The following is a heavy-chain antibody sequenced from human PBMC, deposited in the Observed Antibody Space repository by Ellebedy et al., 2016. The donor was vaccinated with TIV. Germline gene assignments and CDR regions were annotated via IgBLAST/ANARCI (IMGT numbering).Heavy chain of an antibody. Sequence: GESLKISXAASGFTFSSYSMNWVRQAPGKGLEWVSSISSSSSYIYYADSVKGRFTISRDNAKNSLYLQMNSLRAEDTAVYYCATRISSSWSYYYYYMDVWGKGTTVTVSS. J-gene: IGHJ6*03. D-gene: IGHD2-2*01. CDR1: GFTFSSYS. V-gene: IGHV3-21*01. CDR3: ATRISSSWSYYYYYMDV. CDR2: ISSSSSYI.